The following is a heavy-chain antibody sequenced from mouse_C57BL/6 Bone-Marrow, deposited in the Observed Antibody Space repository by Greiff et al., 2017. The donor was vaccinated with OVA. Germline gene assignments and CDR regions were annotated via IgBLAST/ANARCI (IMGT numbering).Heavy chain of an antibody. Sequence: LVESGAELVRPGTSVKVSCKASGYAFTNYLIEWVKQRPGQGLEWIGVINPGSGGTNYNEKFKGKATLTADKSSSTAYMQLSSLTSEDSAVYFCARLCNYVIDYWGQGTTLTVSS. CDR3: ARLCNYVIDY. CDR2: INPGSGGT. J-gene: IGHJ2*01. D-gene: IGHD2-1*01. V-gene: IGHV1-54*01. CDR1: GYAFTNYL.